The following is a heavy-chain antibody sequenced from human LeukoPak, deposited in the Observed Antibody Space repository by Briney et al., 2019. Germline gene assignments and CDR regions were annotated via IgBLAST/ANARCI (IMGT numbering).Heavy chain of an antibody. D-gene: IGHD6-19*01. CDR1: GGSIISSTYY. Sequence: SETLSLTCSVSGGSIISSTYYWGWIRQPPGKGLEWIGSVYYSGSTYYNPSLQSRVTISIDTSKSQFSLKLSSVTAADTAMYYCARHSGGIPVPAIRNFDYWGQGTLVTVSS. J-gene: IGHJ4*02. V-gene: IGHV4-39*01. CDR3: ARHSGGIPVPAIRNFDY. CDR2: VYYSGST.